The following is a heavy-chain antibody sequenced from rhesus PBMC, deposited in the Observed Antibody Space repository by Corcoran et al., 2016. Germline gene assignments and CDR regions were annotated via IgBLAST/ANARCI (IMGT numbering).Heavy chain of an antibody. J-gene: IGHJ3*01. CDR1: GGSISSNY. Sequence: QVQLQQWGEGLVKPSETLSLTCAVYGGSISSNYWSWIRQPPGKGLEWIGRIRSGGSTNNNPSLKCRVTSLIDTSKNQFSLKLSSVTAADTAVYYCASTYSSGWYDAFDFWGQGLRVTVSS. CDR3: ASTYSSGWYDAFDF. D-gene: IGHD6-31*01. CDR2: IRSGGST. V-gene: IGHV4-160*01.